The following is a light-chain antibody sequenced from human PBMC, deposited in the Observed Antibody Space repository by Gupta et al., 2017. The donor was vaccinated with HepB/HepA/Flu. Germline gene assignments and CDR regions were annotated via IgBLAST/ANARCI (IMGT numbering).Light chain of an antibody. J-gene: IGLJ2*01. V-gene: IGLV1-51*01. CDR3: GTWDSSLSAVV. CDR1: SSNIGNNY. CDR2: DNN. Sequence: QSVLTPPPSVSAAPGQKVTISCSGSSSNIGNNYVSWYQQLPGTAPKLLIYDNNKRPSGSPDRFSGSKSGTSATLGITGLQTGDEADYYCGTWDSSLSAVVFGGGTKLTVL.